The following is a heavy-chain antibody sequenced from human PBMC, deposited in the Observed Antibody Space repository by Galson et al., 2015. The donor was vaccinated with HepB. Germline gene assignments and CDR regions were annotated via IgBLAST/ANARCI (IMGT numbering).Heavy chain of an antibody. CDR2: ISSSGSTI. CDR3: AGQYYYESSGYLEGGY. V-gene: IGHV3-48*04. D-gene: IGHD3-22*01. CDR1: GFTFSSYS. Sequence: SLRLSCAASGFTFSSYSMNWVRQAPGKGLEWVSFISSSGSTIYYADSVKGRFTISRDNAKNSLYLQMNSLRAEDTAVYYCAGQYYYESSGYLEGGYWGQGTLVTVSS. J-gene: IGHJ4*02.